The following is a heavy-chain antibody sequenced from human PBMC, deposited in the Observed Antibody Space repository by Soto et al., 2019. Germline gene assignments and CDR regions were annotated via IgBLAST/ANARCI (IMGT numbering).Heavy chain of an antibody. J-gene: IGHJ5*02. D-gene: IGHD5-18*01. CDR1: GFTFSSYA. CDR2: ISYDGSNK. V-gene: IGHV3-30-3*01. CDR3: ARETRGYSLAAFDP. Sequence: PGGSLRLSCAASGFTFSSYAMHWVRQAPGKGLEWVAVISYDGSNKYYADSVKGRFTISRDNSKNTLYLQMNSLRAEDTAVYYCARETRGYSLAAFDPWGQGTLVTVSS.